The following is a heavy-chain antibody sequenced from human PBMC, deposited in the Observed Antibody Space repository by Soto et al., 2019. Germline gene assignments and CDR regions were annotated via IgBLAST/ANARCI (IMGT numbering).Heavy chain of an antibody. Sequence: LGPSCAASGLTVSSNYMSWVRQAPGKGLEWVSVIYSGGSTYYADSVKGRFTISRDNSKNTLYLQMNSLRAEDTAVYYCARGPYYYYGMDVWGQGTTVTVSS. CDR3: ARGPYYYYGMDV. J-gene: IGHJ6*02. V-gene: IGHV3-53*01. CDR1: GLTVSSNY. CDR2: IYSGGST.